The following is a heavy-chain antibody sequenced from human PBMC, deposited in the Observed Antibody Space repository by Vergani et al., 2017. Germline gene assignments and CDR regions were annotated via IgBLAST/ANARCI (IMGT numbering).Heavy chain of an antibody. Sequence: QVQLVQSGAEVKKPGSSVKVSCKASGGTFSSYAISWVRQAPGQGLEWMGRIIPILVIANYAQKYQGRVTITADKSTSTAYMELSSLRSEDTAVYYCAREPGNDYGDYGSWFDPWGQGTLVTVSS. CDR1: GGTFSSYA. J-gene: IGHJ5*02. D-gene: IGHD4-17*01. CDR2: IIPILVIA. CDR3: AREPGNDYGDYGSWFDP. V-gene: IGHV1-69*04.